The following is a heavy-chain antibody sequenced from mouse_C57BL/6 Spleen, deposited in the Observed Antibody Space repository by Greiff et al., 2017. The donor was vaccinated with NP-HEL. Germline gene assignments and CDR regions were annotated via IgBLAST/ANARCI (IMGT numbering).Heavy chain of an antibody. J-gene: IGHJ1*03. CDR1: GYTFTSYW. CDR3: AYYGSSYWYFDV. D-gene: IGHD1-1*01. CDR2: IYPGSGST. Sequence: VQLQQPGAELVKPGASVKMSCKASGYTFTSYWITWVKQRPGQGLEWIGDIYPGSGSTNYNEKFKSKAPLTVDTSSSTAYMQLSILTSEDSAVYSCAYYGSSYWYFDVWGTGTTVTVSS. V-gene: IGHV1-55*01.